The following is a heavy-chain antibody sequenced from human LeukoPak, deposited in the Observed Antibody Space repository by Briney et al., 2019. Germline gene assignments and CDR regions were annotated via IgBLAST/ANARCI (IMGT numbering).Heavy chain of an antibody. CDR2: IYYSGST. D-gene: IGHD6-19*01. CDR3: ARQGEQWLVRGCFVY. Sequence: SETLSLTCTVSGGSISSSSYYWGWIRQPPGKGLEWIGSIYYSGSTYYNPSLKSRVTISVDTSKNQFSLKLSSVTAADTAVYYCARQGEQWLVRGCFVYWGQGTLVTVSS. CDR1: GGSISSSSYY. V-gene: IGHV4-39*01. J-gene: IGHJ4*02.